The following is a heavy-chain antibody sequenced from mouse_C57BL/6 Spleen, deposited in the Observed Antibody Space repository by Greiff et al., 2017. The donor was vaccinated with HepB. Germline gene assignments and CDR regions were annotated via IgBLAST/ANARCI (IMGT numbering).Heavy chain of an antibody. CDR3: ARLYGSFAY. CDR2: IYPGSGST. D-gene: IGHD1-1*01. Sequence: QVQLQQPGAELVKPGASVKMSCKASGYTFTSYWITWVKQRPGQGLEWIGDIYPGSGSTNYNEKFKSKATLTADTSSSTAYMQLSSLTSEDSAVYYCARLYGSFAYWGQGTLVTVSA. CDR1: GYTFTSYW. V-gene: IGHV1-55*01. J-gene: IGHJ3*01.